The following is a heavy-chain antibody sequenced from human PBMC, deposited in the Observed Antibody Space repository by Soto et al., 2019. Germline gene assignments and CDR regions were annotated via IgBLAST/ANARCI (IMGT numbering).Heavy chain of an antibody. J-gene: IGHJ6*03. Sequence: GGSLRLSCAASGFTFTNYWMHWVRQAPGKELVWVSRINSDGSSTSYADSVKGRVTISVDTSKNQFSLKLTSVTAADTALYYCARHGGHCSGGRCYGHYYYYLDVWGKGTTVTVS. CDR3: ARHGGHCSGGRCYGHYYYYLDV. CDR1: GFTFTNYW. D-gene: IGHD2-15*01. CDR2: INSDGSST. V-gene: IGHV3-74*01.